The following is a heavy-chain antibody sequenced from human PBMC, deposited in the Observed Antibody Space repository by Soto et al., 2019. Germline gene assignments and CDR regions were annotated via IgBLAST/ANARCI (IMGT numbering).Heavy chain of an antibody. D-gene: IGHD5-18*01. CDR1: GGSISSGGYS. J-gene: IGHJ4*02. Sequence: SETLSLTCAVSGGSISSGGYSWSWIRQPPGKGLEWIGYIYHSGSTYYNPSLKSRVTISVDRSKNQFSLKLSSVSAADTAVYYCARGRGAALVHWIDYWGQGTLVTVSS. V-gene: IGHV4-30-2*01. CDR2: IYHSGST. CDR3: ARGRGAALVHWIDY.